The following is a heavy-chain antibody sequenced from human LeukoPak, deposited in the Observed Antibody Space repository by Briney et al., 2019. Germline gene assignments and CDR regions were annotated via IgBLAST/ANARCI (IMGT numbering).Heavy chain of an antibody. CDR2: IYHSGST. D-gene: IGHD6-13*01. CDR1: GGSISSGGYY. V-gene: IGHV4-30-2*01. Sequence: SETLSLTCTVSGGSISSGGYYWSWIRQPPGKGPGWIGYIYHSGSTYYNPSLKSRVTISVDRSKNQFSLKLSSVTAADTAVYYCAREHGSSWDQFDYWGQGTLVTVSS. CDR3: AREHGSSWDQFDY. J-gene: IGHJ4*02.